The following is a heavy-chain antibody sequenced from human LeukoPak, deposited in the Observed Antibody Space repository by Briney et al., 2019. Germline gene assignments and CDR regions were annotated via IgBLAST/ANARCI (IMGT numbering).Heavy chain of an antibody. J-gene: IGHJ6*03. CDR1: GGSISSNY. V-gene: IGHV4-59*01. CDR3: ARERSWTHDYGSGIEYYYMDV. D-gene: IGHD3-10*01. CDR2: IYDSGST. Sequence: SETLSLTCTVSGGSISSNYWSWIRQPPGKGLEWIGYIYDSGSTNYNPSLKSRVTISLDTSKNHFSLKLSSVTAADTAVYYCARERSWTHDYGSGIEYYYMDVWGKGTTVTVSS.